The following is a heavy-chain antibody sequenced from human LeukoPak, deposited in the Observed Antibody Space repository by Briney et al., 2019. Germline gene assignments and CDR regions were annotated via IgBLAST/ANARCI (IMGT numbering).Heavy chain of an antibody. CDR1: GGSISSSSYY. V-gene: IGHV4-39*07. Sequence: SETLSLTCAVSGGSISSSSYYWGWIRQPPGKGLEWIGSIYYSGSTYYNPSLKSRVTISVDTSKNQFSLKLSSVTAADTAVYYCARAIDILTGYFDYWGQGTLVTVSS. CDR3: ARAIDILTGYFDY. J-gene: IGHJ4*02. CDR2: IYYSGST. D-gene: IGHD3-9*01.